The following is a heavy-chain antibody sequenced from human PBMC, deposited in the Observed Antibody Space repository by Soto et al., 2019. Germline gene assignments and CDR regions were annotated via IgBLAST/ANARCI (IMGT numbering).Heavy chain of an antibody. J-gene: IGHJ4*02. CDR3: AGELDIRHGLGY. V-gene: IGHV6-1*01. CDR2: TYYRSNWNF. CDR1: WGSVSSNTAT. Sequence: SQTLSLTCAISWGSVSSNTATWNWVRQSPSRGLEWLGRTYYRSNWNFDYALSVKSRITINPDTSKNQFSLQLNSLTPEDTAVYYCAGELDIRHGLGYWGQGTSVTVSS. D-gene: IGHD6-19*01.